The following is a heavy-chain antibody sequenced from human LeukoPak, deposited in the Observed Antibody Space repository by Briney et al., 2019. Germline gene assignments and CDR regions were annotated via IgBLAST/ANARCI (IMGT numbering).Heavy chain of an antibody. CDR3: AREPPTTVTTRGWFDP. CDR1: GGSISSYY. CDR2: IYYSGST. Sequence: SETLSLTCTVSGGSISSYYWSWIRQPPGKGLEWIGDIYYSGSTNYNPSLKSRVTISVDTSKNQFSLKLSSVTAADTAVYYCAREPPTTVTTRGWFDPWGQGTLVTVSS. D-gene: IGHD4-17*01. V-gene: IGHV4-59*01. J-gene: IGHJ5*02.